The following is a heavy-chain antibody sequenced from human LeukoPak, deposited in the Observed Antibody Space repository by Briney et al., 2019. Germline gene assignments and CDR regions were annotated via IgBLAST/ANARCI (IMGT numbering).Heavy chain of an antibody. CDR3: ARSWNDGPEDY. CDR2: IYYSGST. Sequence: PSETLSLTCTVSGGSISSSSYYWGWIRQPPGKGLEWIGSIYYSGSTYYNPSLKSRVTISVDTSKNQFSLKLSSVTAADTAVYYCARSWNDGPEDYWGQGTLVTVSS. V-gene: IGHV4-39*07. J-gene: IGHJ4*02. CDR1: GGSISSSSYY. D-gene: IGHD1-1*01.